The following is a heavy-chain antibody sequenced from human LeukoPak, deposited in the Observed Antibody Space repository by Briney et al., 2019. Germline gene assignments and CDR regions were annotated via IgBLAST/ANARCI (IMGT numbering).Heavy chain of an antibody. CDR3: AKDITPAGLRYGDYTLDAFDI. V-gene: IGHV1-18*01. D-gene: IGHD4-17*01. J-gene: IGHJ3*02. CDR1: GYTFTSYG. CDR2: ISAYNGNT. Sequence: ASVKVSCKASGYTFTSYGISWVRQAPGQGLEWMGWISAYNGNTNYAQKLQGRVTMTTDTSTSTAYMELRSLRAEDTALYYCAKDITPAGLRYGDYTLDAFDIWGQGTMVTVSS.